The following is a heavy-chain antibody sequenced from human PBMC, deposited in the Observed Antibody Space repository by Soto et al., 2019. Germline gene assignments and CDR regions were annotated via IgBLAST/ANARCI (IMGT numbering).Heavy chain of an antibody. CDR3: ARHGYCSSKSCYGEELAAYYGMDV. CDR1: GYTFTGYY. CDR2: INPNSGGT. D-gene: IGHD2-2*01. V-gene: IGHV1-2*04. J-gene: IGHJ6*02. Sequence: ASVKVSCKASGYTFTGYYMHWVRQAPGQGLEWMGWINPNSGGTNYAQKFQGWVTMTRDTSISTAYMELSRLRSDDTAVYYCARHGYCSSKSCYGEELAAYYGMDVWGQGTTVTVSS.